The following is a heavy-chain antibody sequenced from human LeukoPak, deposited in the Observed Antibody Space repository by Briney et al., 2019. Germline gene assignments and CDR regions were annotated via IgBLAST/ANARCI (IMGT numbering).Heavy chain of an antibody. Sequence: SQTLSLTCAISGDNVYSGSVAWNWIRQSPSRGLEWLGRTYYRSKRYNDYAPSVKSRITVNLDTSKMELSLQLKSLTPEDTAVYYCSRGQKTAFDYWGQGTLVTVSS. CDR3: SRGQKTAFDY. J-gene: IGHJ4*02. CDR2: TYYRSKRYN. V-gene: IGHV6-1*01. CDR1: GDNVYSGSVA.